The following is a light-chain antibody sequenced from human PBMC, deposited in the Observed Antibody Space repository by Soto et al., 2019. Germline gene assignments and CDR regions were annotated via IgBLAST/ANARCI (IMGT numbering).Light chain of an antibody. CDR3: QQANSTPWT. V-gene: IGKV1-12*01. J-gene: IGKJ1*01. CDR1: QGVSSW. Sequence: DIQMTQSPSSLSAFVGDRVTITCRASQGVSSWLAWYQQKPGKAPKLLIYAASSLESGVPSRFSGSGSGTGFTPSTSSLQPEDFATYFCQQANSTPWTFGQGTKVEIK. CDR2: AAS.